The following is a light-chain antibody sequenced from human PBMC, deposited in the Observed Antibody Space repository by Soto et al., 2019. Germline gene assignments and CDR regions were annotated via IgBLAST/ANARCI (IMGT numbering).Light chain of an antibody. J-gene: IGKJ5*01. CDR2: GAS. V-gene: IGKV3-20*01. Sequence: EMVLTQSPCTLSLSPGERATLSCRASQSVSSSYLAWYQQKPGQAPRRLIYGASSRATGIPDRFSGSGSGADFTLTISRLESEECAVYYCQQYGSSPITFGQRTRLEIK. CDR1: QSVSSSY. CDR3: QQYGSSPIT.